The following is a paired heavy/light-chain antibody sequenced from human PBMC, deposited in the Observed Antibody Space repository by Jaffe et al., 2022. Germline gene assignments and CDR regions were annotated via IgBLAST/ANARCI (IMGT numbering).Heavy chain of an antibody. V-gene: IGHV4-39*01. CDR2: IYYSGST. CDR1: GGSISSSSYY. CDR3: ARTNYDFWSGYYPGAFDI. Sequence: QLQLQESGPGLVKPSETLSLTCTVSGGSISSSSYYWGWIRQPPGKGLEWIGSIYYSGSTYYNPSLKSRVTISVDTSKNQFSLKLSSVTAADTAVYYCARTNYDFWSGYYPGAFDIWGQGTMVTVSS. J-gene: IGHJ3*02. D-gene: IGHD3-3*01.
Light chain of an antibody. J-gene: IGLJ2*01. CDR2: EVS. CDR3: SSYTSSSTLGV. Sequence: QSALTQPASVSGSPGQSITISCTGTSSDVGGYNYVSWYQQHPGKAPKLMIYEVSNRPSGVSNRFSGSKSGNTASLTISGLQAEDEADYYCSSYTSSSTLGVFGGGTKLTVL. V-gene: IGLV2-14*01. CDR1: SSDVGGYNY.